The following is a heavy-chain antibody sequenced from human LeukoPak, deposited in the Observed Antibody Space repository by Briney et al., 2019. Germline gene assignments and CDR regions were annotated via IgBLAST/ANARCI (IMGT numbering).Heavy chain of an antibody. CDR1: GYTFTSYD. J-gene: IGHJ6*03. Sequence: ASVKVSCKAYGYTFTSYDINWVRQATGQGLEWMGSMNSNSGNTGYAQKFQGRVTMTRDTSISTAYMELSRLRSDDTAVYYCARDLGGYYYGSGSYYNGPRVYYMNVWGKGTTVTISS. CDR3: ARDLGGYYYGSGSYYNGPRVYYMNV. D-gene: IGHD3-10*01. V-gene: IGHV1-8*01. CDR2: MNSNSGNT.